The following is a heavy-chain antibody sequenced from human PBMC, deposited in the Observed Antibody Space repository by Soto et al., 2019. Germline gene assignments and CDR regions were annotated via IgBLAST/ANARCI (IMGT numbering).Heavy chain of an antibody. D-gene: IGHD6-19*01. V-gene: IGHV1-46*01. J-gene: IGHJ4*02. CDR3: SRDGRSYYISGWYYFDY. CDR1: GYTFTSYY. CDR2: INPSGGST. Sequence: QVQLVQSGAEVKKPGASVKVSCKASGYTFTSYYMHWVRQAPGQGLEWMGIINPSGGSTSYAQKFQGRVTMTRDTSTSTVDMELSSLRYEDTAVYYCSRDGRSYYISGWYYFDYGGQGTLVTVSS.